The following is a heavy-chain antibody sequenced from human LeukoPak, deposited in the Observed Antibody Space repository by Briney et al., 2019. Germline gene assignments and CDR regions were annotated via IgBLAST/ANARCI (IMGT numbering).Heavy chain of an antibody. CDR1: GGSISSYY. J-gene: IGHJ5*02. V-gene: IGHV4-59*01. D-gene: IGHD6-13*01. CDR2: IYYSGST. CDR3: ARVSVAAAGVVNWFDP. Sequence: SETLSLTCTVSGGSISSYYWSWIRQPPGKGLEWIRYIYYSGSTNYNPSLKSRVTISVDTSKNQFSLKLGSVTAADTAVYYCARVSVAAAGVVNWFDPWGQGTLVTVSS.